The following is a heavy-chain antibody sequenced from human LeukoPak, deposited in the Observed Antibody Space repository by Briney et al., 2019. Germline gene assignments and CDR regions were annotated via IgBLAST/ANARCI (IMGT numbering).Heavy chain of an antibody. J-gene: IGHJ3*02. Sequence: SQTLSLTCTVSGGSISSGDYYWSWIRQPPGKGLEWIGYIYYSGSTFYNPSLKSRVTISVDTSKNQLSLKLNSVTAVDTAIYYCARAPIVVVTASAFDIWGQGTMVTVSS. CDR1: GGSISSGDYY. V-gene: IGHV4-30-4*01. CDR3: ARAPIVVVTASAFDI. CDR2: IYYSGST. D-gene: IGHD2-21*02.